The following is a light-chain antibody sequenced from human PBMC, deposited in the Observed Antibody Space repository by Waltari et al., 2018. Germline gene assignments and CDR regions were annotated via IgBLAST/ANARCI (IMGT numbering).Light chain of an antibody. V-gene: IGKV3-20*01. Sequence: EIVLTQSPGTLSLSPGERATLSCRASQSVSSIALPWYQQKRGQPPRLLIYGVSTRAAGIPDRFSGSGSGTDFTLTISRLEPEDFAVYYCQQYDGTVVTFGGGTKVEI. CDR2: GVS. CDR1: QSVSSIA. J-gene: IGKJ4*01. CDR3: QQYDGTVVT.